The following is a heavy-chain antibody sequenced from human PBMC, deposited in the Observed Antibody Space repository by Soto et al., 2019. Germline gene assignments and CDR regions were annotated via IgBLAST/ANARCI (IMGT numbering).Heavy chain of an antibody. CDR1: GYIFTGYY. D-gene: IGHD6-19*01. J-gene: IGHJ4*02. Sequence: AASVKVSCKASGYIFTGYYMHWVRQAPGQGLEWMGWINPNSGGTNYAQKFQGRVTMTRDTSISTAYMELSRLRSDDTAVYYCAREVVAVAGTVGYFDYWGQGTLVTVSS. CDR3: AREVVAVAGTVGYFDY. V-gene: IGHV1-2*02. CDR2: INPNSGGT.